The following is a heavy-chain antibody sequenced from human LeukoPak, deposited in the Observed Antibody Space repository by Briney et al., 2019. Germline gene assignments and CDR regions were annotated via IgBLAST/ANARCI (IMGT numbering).Heavy chain of an antibody. CDR3: ARSNCSSISCPSRFDY. Sequence: GGSLRLSCAASGFTFNNYGMHWVRQAPGKGLEWVAIIWYDGSNKYYADSVKGRFTVSRDNSKNTLFLQMNSLRAQDTAVYYCARSNCSSISCPSRFDYWGQGTLVTVSS. CDR2: IWYDGSNK. V-gene: IGHV3-33*01. D-gene: IGHD2-2*01. CDR1: GFTFNNYG. J-gene: IGHJ4*02.